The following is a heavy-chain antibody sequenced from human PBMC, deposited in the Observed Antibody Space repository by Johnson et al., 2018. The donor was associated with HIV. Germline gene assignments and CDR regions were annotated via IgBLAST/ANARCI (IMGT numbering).Heavy chain of an antibody. CDR1: RFKFDDYG. CDR3: AKNNQVWGLLPVDAFDI. J-gene: IGHJ3*02. Sequence: QVQLVESGGGVVRPGGSLRLSCAASRFKFDDYGMSWVRQGPGKGLEWVSLIDSGGTTNYEDSVKGRFTISRDNSKTTLYLQVNSLRPEDTAVYYCAKNNQVWGLLPVDAFDIWGQGTLITVSS. CDR2: IDSGGTT. D-gene: IGHD1-26*01. V-gene: IGHV3-NL1*01.